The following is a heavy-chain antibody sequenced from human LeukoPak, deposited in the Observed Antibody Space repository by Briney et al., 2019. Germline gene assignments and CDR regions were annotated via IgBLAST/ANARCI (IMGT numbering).Heavy chain of an antibody. Sequence: GGSLRLSCAASGFTFSSNYMTWVRQAPGKGLEWVSVIYSGGSTSYADSVKGRFTISRDKSKNTLYLQMNSLRAEDTAVYYCARVLFERGYNWFDPWGQGILVTVSS. CDR3: ARVLFERGYNWFDP. J-gene: IGHJ5*02. V-gene: IGHV3-53*01. CDR2: IYSGGST. CDR1: GFTFSSNY. D-gene: IGHD2-21*01.